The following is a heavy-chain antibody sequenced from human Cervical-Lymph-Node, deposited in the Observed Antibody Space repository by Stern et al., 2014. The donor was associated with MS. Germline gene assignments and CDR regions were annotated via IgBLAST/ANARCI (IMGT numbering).Heavy chain of an antibody. Sequence: VQLVESGGGVVQPGRSLRLSCAASGFTFSSHGIHWVRQAPGKGLEWVTVISDDARNKFYADFVKGRFTISRDNSKNTVYLQMNSLRAEDTAVYYCARDRSYSWTFDYWGQGALVTVSS. CDR1: GFTFSSHG. D-gene: IGHD1-1*01. CDR3: ARDRSYSWTFDY. CDR2: ISDDARNK. V-gene: IGHV3-30*03. J-gene: IGHJ4*02.